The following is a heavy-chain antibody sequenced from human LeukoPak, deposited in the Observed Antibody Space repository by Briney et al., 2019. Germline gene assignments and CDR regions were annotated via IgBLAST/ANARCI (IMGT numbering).Heavy chain of an antibody. CDR1: GGAFSSGGYY. Sequence: SETLSLTCNVSGGAFSSGGYYWSWIRQHPGKGLEWFGYIYYSGSTYYNPSLKSRVTISVDTSKNQFSLKLSSVTAADTAVYYCASQLGPGGTAMVYYFDYWGQGTLVTVSS. D-gene: IGHD5-18*01. CDR3: ASQLGPGGTAMVYYFDY. CDR2: IYYSGST. J-gene: IGHJ4*02. V-gene: IGHV4-31*03.